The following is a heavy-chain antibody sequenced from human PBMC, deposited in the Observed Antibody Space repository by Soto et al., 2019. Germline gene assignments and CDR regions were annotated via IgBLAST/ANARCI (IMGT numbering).Heavy chain of an antibody. CDR2: IYYSGST. CDR3: ARHNYGSGSTYFDY. D-gene: IGHD3-10*01. Sequence: ETLSLTCTVSGGSTSSYYWSWIRQPPGKGLEWIGYIYYSGSTNYNPSLKSRVAISVDTSKNQFSLKLNSMTAADTAVYYCARHNYGSGSTYFDYWGQGTLVTVSS. J-gene: IGHJ4*02. CDR1: GGSTSSYY. V-gene: IGHV4-59*08.